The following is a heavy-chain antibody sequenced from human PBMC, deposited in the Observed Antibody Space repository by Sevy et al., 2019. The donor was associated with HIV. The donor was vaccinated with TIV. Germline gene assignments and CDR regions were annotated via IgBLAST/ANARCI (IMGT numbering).Heavy chain of an antibody. CDR3: VAVYCTGGRCYWFDP. CDR1: GFTFSNYH. D-gene: IGHD2-15*01. J-gene: IGHJ5*02. Sequence: GGSLRLSCAASGFTFSNYHMNWVRLAPGKGLDWVSSISGDGVYVHYADSVKGRFTISRDNAKNSLYLQMNSLRVEDTAVYYCVAVYCTGGRCYWFDPWGQGTLVTVSS. CDR2: ISGDGVYV. V-gene: IGHV3-21*01.